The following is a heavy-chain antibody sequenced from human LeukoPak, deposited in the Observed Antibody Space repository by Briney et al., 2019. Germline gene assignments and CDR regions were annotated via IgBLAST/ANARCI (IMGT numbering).Heavy chain of an antibody. CDR3: ARALMYYYDSGY. CDR2: IIPIFGTA. J-gene: IGHJ4*02. CDR1: GGTFSSCA. D-gene: IGHD3-22*01. Sequence: ASVKVSCKASGGTFSSCAISWVRQAPGQGLEWMGGIIPIFGTANYAQKFQGRVTMTTDTSTSTAYMELRSLRSDDTAVYYCARALMYYYDSGYWGQGTLVTVSS. V-gene: IGHV1-69*05.